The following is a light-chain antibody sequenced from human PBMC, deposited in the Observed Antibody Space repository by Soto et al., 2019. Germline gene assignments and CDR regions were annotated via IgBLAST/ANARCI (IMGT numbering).Light chain of an antibody. J-gene: IGLJ3*02. CDR2: SDN. CDR1: SSNVGRNG. CDR3: APWDDSLDGPV. Sequence: QSVLTQPPSAFGTPGQRVTISCSGSSSNVGRNGVNWYQQLPGTAPKLLIHSDNQRPSGVPDRFSGSKSVTSASLAISGLQSEDEADYYCAPWDDSLDGPVFGGGTKLTVL. V-gene: IGLV1-44*01.